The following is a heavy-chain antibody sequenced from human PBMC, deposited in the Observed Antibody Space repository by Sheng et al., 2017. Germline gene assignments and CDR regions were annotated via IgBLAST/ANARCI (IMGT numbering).Heavy chain of an antibody. V-gene: IGHV3-48*03. D-gene: IGHD3-10*01. J-gene: IGHJ4*02. Sequence: EVQLVESGGGLVQPGGSLRLSCAASGFTFSSYEMNWVRQAPGKGLEWVSYISSSGSTIYYADSVKGRFTISRDNAKNSLYLQMNSLRAEDTAVYYCARGGRAETYYYGSGSYGLWGQGTLVTVSS. CDR3: ARGGRAETYYYGSGSYGL. CDR2: ISSSGSTI. CDR1: GFTFSSYE.